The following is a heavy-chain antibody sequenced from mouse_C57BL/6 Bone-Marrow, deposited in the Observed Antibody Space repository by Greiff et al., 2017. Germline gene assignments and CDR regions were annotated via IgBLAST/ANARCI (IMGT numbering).Heavy chain of an antibody. D-gene: IGHD1-1*01. CDR2: ISNGGGST. CDR3: ASRGSYAMDY. Sequence: EVQLVESGGGLVQPGGSLKLSCAASGFTFSDYYMYWVRQTPEKRLEWVAYISNGGGSTYYPDTVKGRCTISRDNAKNTLYLQMSRLKSEDTAMYYCASRGSYAMDYWGQGASVTVSS. J-gene: IGHJ4*01. V-gene: IGHV5-12*01. CDR1: GFTFSDYY.